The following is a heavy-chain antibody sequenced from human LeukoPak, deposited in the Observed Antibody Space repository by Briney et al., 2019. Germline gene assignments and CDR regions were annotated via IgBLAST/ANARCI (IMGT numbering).Heavy chain of an antibody. J-gene: IGHJ3*01. CDR1: GFTCRNYC. V-gene: IGHV3-7*03. CDR3: ARIGSETYHDAFDL. Sequence: GVSLRLSCAASGFTCRNYCLGGVRQAPGKGLEWVANIIQDGSQKYHVDSVKGRLSISRDNAKNSLYLQMNSLGAEDTAMYYCARIGSETYHDAFDLWGQGTMVTVFS. CDR2: IIQDGSQK. D-gene: IGHD3-10*01.